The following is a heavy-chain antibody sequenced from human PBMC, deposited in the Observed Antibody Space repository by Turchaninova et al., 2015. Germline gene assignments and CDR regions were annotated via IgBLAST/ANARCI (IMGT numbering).Heavy chain of an antibody. V-gene: IGHV4-59*01. Sequence: QVQLQESGPGLVKHSETLSLTCTVSGGSMSNFYWTWIRQAPDKGLEWIGHIYYNGDTNYNPSLKSRVTISVDTSKNQFSLKLNSVNAADTAVYYCARGSVPDYWGQGTLVTVSS. CDR2: IYYNGDT. J-gene: IGHJ4*02. CDR1: GGSMSNFY. CDR3: ARGSVPDY.